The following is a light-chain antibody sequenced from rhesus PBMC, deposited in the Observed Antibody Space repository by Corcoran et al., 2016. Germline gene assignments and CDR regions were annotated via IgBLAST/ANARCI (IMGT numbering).Light chain of an antibody. CDR3: QHGYGAPFT. J-gene: IGKJ3*01. V-gene: IGKV1-74*01. CDR2: KSS. CDR1: EYVHNF. Sequence: DIQMPQSPSSLSASVGDRVTITCRSSEYVHNFLHWYPQKPGNAPNLLNYKSSTLQSGVPSKFGGTGSGTHFTIDSTGLQPEDSATYYCQHGYGAPFTFGPGTKLDIK.